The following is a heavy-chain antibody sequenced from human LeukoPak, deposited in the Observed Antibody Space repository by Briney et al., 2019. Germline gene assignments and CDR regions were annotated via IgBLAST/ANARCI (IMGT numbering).Heavy chain of an antibody. CDR3: ASAPPYYYDSSGNWFDP. Sequence: SETLSLTCTVSGGSISSSSYYWGWIRQPPGKGLEWIGSIYYSGSTYYNPSLKSRVTISVDTSKNQFSLKLSSVTAADTAVYYCASAPPYYYDSSGNWFDPWGQGTLDTVSS. V-gene: IGHV4-39*07. D-gene: IGHD3-22*01. CDR2: IYYSGST. CDR1: GGSISSSSYY. J-gene: IGHJ5*02.